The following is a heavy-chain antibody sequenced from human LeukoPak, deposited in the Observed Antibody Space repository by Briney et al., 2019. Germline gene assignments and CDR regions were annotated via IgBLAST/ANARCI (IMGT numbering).Heavy chain of an antibody. Sequence: GGSLRLSCAASGFTFSNAWMSWVRQAPGKGLEWVGRIKSKTDGGTTDYAAPVKRRFTISRDDSKNTLYLQMNSLKTEDTAVYYCTTDRTDNWNYRGAFDIWGQGTMVTVSS. D-gene: IGHD1-7*01. CDR3: TTDRTDNWNYRGAFDI. J-gene: IGHJ3*02. CDR2: IKSKTDGGTT. V-gene: IGHV3-15*01. CDR1: GFTFSNAW.